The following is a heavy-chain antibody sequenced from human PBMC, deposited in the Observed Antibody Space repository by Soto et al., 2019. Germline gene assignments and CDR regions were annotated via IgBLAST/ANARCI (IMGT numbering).Heavy chain of an antibody. D-gene: IGHD3-3*01. J-gene: IGHJ4*02. CDR2: IKQDGSEK. Sequence: PGGSLRLSCAASGFTFSSYWMSWVRQAPGKGLEWVANIKQDGSEKYYVDSVKGRFTISRDNAKNSLYLQMNSLRAEDTAVYYCARPYYDFWSGYYPSNFDYWGQGTLVTVSS. CDR3: ARPYYDFWSGYYPSNFDY. CDR1: GFTFSSYW. V-gene: IGHV3-7*01.